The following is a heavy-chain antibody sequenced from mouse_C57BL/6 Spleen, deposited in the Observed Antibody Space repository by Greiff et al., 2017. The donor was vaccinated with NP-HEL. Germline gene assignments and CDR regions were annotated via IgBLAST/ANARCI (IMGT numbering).Heavy chain of an antibody. CDR3: ARWDGYYDWYFDV. D-gene: IGHD2-3*01. V-gene: IGHV1-42*01. Sequence: EVQLKESGPELVKPGASVKISCKASGYSFTGYYMNWVKQSPEKSLEWIGEINPSTGGTTYNQKFKAKATLTVDKSSSTAYMQLKSLTSEDSAVYYCARWDGYYDWYFDVWGTGTTVTVSS. CDR1: GYSFTGYY. J-gene: IGHJ1*03. CDR2: INPSTGGT.